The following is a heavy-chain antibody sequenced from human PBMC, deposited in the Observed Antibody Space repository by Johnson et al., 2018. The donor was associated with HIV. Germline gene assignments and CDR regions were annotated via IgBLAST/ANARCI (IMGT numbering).Heavy chain of an antibody. CDR3: AKDMWQYMYGAFDI. Sequence: EVQLVESGGGLVQPGRSLRLSCAASGFTFDDYAMHWARQAPGKGLGWVSGVNWNSDTIASADSVKCRFTISRDNAKNSLYLQMNSLKAEDTALYYCAKDMWQYMYGAFDIWGQGTMVTVSS. CDR1: GFTFDDYA. J-gene: IGHJ3*02. D-gene: IGHD2-8*01. CDR2: VNWNSDTI. V-gene: IGHV3-9*01.